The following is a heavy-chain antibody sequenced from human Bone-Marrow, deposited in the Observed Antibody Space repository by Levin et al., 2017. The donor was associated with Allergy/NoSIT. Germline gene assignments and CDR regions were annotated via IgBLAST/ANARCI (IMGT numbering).Heavy chain of an antibody. CDR2: IYYSGDT. J-gene: IGHJ4*01. D-gene: IGHD5-12*01. V-gene: IGHV4-39*01. Sequence: SETLSLTCSVSGGSVSSSRYYWGCIRQPPGKGLEWIASIYYSGDTYYNPSLKSRVTISVDTSKNQFSLRLNSVTAADTAVYYCARHNRGVATPFDYWGRGTLVAVSS. CDR1: GGSVSSSRYY. CDR3: ARHNRGVATPFDY.